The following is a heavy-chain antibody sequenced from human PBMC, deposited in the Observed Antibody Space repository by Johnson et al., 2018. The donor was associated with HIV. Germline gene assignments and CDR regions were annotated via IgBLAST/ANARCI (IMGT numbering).Heavy chain of an antibody. CDR1: GFTFSDYY. V-gene: IGHV3-11*04. D-gene: IGHD5-18*01. CDR2: ISSSGSTI. CDR3: AKERAYIRAFDI. J-gene: IGHJ3*02. Sequence: QMQLVESGGGVVQPGRSLRLSCAASGFTFSDYYMSWIRQAPGKGLEWVSYISSSGSTIYYADSVKGRFTISRDNSKNTLYLQMNSLRAEDTAVYYCAKERAYIRAFDIWGQGTLVTVSS.